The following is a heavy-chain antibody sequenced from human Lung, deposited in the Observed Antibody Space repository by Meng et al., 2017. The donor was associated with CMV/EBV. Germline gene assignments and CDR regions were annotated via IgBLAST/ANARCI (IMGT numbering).Heavy chain of an antibody. CDR1: GFTFSSYS. CDR2: ISSSSSYI. J-gene: IGHJ4*02. D-gene: IGHD5-12*01. Sequence: GEXXKISCAASGFTFSSYSMNWVRQAPGKGLEWVSSISSSSSYIYYADSVKGRFTISRDNAKNSLYLQMYSLRAEDTAVYYCARAGGFHPTDYWGQGTLVTVSS. CDR3: ARAGGFHPTDY. V-gene: IGHV3-21*01.